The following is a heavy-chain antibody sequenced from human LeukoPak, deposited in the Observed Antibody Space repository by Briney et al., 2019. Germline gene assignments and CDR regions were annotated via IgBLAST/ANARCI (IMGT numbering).Heavy chain of an antibody. Sequence: ASVKVSCKASGYTFTGYYMHWLRQAPGQGLEWMGWINPNSGGTNYAQKFQGRVTMTSDTSISTAYMELTRLRSDDTAVYYCARGRSGYYLDYWGQGTLVTVPS. CDR1: GYTFTGYY. CDR2: INPNSGGT. D-gene: IGHD3-22*01. CDR3: ARGRSGYYLDY. V-gene: IGHV1-2*02. J-gene: IGHJ4*02.